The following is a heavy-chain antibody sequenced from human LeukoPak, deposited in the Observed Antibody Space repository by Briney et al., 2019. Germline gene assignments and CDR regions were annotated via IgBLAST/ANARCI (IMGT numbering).Heavy chain of an antibody. D-gene: IGHD3-9*01. Sequence: ASETLSLTCTVSGGSISNYYWSWIRQPPGKGLEWIGYIYYSGSTNYNPSLKSRVTISVDTSKNQFSLKLSSVTAADTAVYYCATMKPHYDILTGYYNWFDPWGQGTLVTVSS. J-gene: IGHJ5*02. CDR1: GGSISNYY. V-gene: IGHV4-59*08. CDR3: ATMKPHYDILTGYYNWFDP. CDR2: IYYSGST.